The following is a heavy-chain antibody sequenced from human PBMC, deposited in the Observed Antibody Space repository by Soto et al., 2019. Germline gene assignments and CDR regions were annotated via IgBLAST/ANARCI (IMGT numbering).Heavy chain of an antibody. CDR2: IYYSGST. V-gene: IGHV4-39*01. Sequence: SETLSLTCTVSGGSISSSSYYWGWIRQPPGKGLEWIGSIYYSGSTYYNPSLKSRVTISVDTSKNQFSLKLSSVTTADTAVYYCARLGLYCSSTSCYLLSDAFDIWGQGTMVT. J-gene: IGHJ3*02. CDR3: ARLGLYCSSTSCYLLSDAFDI. D-gene: IGHD2-2*01. CDR1: GGSISSSSYY.